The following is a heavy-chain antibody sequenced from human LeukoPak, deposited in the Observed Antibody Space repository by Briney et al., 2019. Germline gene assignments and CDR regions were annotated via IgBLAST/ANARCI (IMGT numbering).Heavy chain of an antibody. CDR3: ARSPDYALYWYFDP. J-gene: IGHJ2*01. V-gene: IGHV4-4*07. CDR2: IYTSGST. CDR1: GGSISSYY. Sequence: SETLSLTCTVSGGSISSYYWSWIRQPAGKGLEWIGRIYTSGSTNYNPSLKSRVTMSVDTSKNQFSLKLSSVTAADTAVYYCARSPDYALYWYFDPWGRGTLVTVSS. D-gene: IGHD4-17*01.